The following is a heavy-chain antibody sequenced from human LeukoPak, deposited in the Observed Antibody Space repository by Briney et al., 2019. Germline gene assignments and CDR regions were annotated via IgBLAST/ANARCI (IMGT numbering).Heavy chain of an antibody. D-gene: IGHD6-13*01. CDR2: ISSSGSTI. V-gene: IGHV3-11*01. CDR1: GFTFSDYY. CDR3: AGGVEQLLITYFDY. J-gene: IGHJ4*02. Sequence: GGSLRLSCAASGFTFSDYYMSWIRQAPGKGLEWVSYISSSGSTIYYADSVKGRFTISRDNAKNSLYLQMNSLRAEDTAVYYCAGGVEQLLITYFDYWGQGTLVTVSS.